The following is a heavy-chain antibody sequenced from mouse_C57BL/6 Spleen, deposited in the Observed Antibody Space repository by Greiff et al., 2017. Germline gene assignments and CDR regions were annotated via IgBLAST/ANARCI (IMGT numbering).Heavy chain of an antibody. CDR1: GFTFSSYG. CDR3: ARLDYYGSSYEGYFDV. Sequence: EVQVVESGGDLVKPGGSLKLSCAASGFTFSSYGMSWVRQTPDKRLEWVATISSGGSYTYYQDSVKGRFTISRDNAKNTLYLQMSSLKSEDTAMYYCARLDYYGSSYEGYFDVWGTGTTVTVSS. CDR2: ISSGGSYT. V-gene: IGHV5-6*01. J-gene: IGHJ1*03. D-gene: IGHD1-1*01.